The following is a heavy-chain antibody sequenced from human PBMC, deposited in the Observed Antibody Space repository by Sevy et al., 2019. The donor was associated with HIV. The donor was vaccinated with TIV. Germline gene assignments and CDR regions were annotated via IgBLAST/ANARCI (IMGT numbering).Heavy chain of an antibody. Sequence: SETLSLTCTVSGGSISSSSYYWGWIRQPPGKGLEWIGSIYYSGSTYYNPSLKSRVTISVDTSKNQFSLKLSSVTAAETAVYYCATTHHYDFWSGYYRPESFDYWGQGTLVTVSS. D-gene: IGHD3-3*01. CDR3: ATTHHYDFWSGYYRPESFDY. V-gene: IGHV4-39*01. CDR2: IYYSGST. J-gene: IGHJ4*02. CDR1: GGSISSSSYY.